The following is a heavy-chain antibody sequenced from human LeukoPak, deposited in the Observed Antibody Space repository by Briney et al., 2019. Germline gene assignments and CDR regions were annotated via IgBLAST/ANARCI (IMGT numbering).Heavy chain of an antibody. CDR3: ARGRTGYQLLPTKKDYSYYYIDV. D-gene: IGHD2-2*01. Sequence: SETLSLTCTVSGGSISSYYWSWIRQPAGKGLEWIGRIYTSGSTNYNPSLKSRVTMSVDTSKNQFSLKLSSMTAADTAVYYCARGRTGYQLLPTKKDYSYYYIDVWGKGTTVTVSS. CDR1: GGSISSYY. CDR2: IYTSGST. J-gene: IGHJ6*03. V-gene: IGHV4-4*07.